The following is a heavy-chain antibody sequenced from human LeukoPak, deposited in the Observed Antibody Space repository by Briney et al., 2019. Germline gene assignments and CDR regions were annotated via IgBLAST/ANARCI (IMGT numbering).Heavy chain of an antibody. CDR2: INAGNGNT. J-gene: IGHJ4*02. CDR1: GYTFSSCA. CDR3: ARGSLEYYFDY. Sequence: ASVKVSCKASGYTFSSCAMHWVRQAPGQRLEWMGWINAGNGNTKYSQKFQGRVTITRDTSASTAYMELSSLRSEDTAVYYCARGSLEYYFDYWGQGTLVTVSS. D-gene: IGHD3-10*01. V-gene: IGHV1-3*01.